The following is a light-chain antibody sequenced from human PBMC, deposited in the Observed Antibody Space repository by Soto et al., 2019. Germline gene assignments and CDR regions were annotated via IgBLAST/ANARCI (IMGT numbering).Light chain of an antibody. CDR3: QQYNDYLLT. CDR2: KAS. Sequence: DIPMTQSPSTLSASVGDRVTITCRASQSISSWLAWYQQKPGKAPKLLIYKASNLETGVPSRFSGSGSGTEFTLTISSLQPDDFASYYCQQYNDYLLTFGPGTTVDIK. V-gene: IGKV1-5*03. CDR1: QSISSW. J-gene: IGKJ3*01.